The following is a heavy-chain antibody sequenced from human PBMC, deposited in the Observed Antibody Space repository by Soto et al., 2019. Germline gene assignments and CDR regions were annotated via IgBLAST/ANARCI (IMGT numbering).Heavy chain of an antibody. J-gene: IGHJ4*02. D-gene: IGHD2-21*01. CDR1: GYTFTTYG. CDR2: ISVYNGDT. CDR3: ARVYCGGDCFSGGDSDY. Sequence: QVQLVQSGTEVKKAGSAVKVSCKTSGYTFTTYGISWMRQAPGQGLEWIAWISVYNGDTNYAQNVQGRVTMTTDTLTTTAYLELRSLRSDDTAVYYCARVYCGGDCFSGGDSDYWAQGTLVTVS. V-gene: IGHV1-18*01.